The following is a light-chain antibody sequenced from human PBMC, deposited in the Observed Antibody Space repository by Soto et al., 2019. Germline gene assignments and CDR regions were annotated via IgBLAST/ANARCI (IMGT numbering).Light chain of an antibody. Sequence: IVLTQSPGTLSLSPGERATLSCRASQSVNSTFLAWYQQKPGQAPRLLMYAASTRATGTPDRFSGSGSGTDFTLTISRLEPEDFAVYYCQHFGTSPPTWTFGQGTKVDI. V-gene: IGKV3-20*01. CDR3: QHFGTSPPTWT. J-gene: IGKJ1*01. CDR2: AAS. CDR1: QSVNSTF.